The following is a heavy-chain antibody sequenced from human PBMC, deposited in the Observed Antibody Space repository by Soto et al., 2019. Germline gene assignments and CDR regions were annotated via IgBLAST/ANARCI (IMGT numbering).Heavy chain of an antibody. CDR2: IYYSGST. CDR1: GGSISSGGYY. Sequence: QVQLQESGPGLVKPSQTLSLTCTVSGGSISSGGYYWSWIRQHPGKGLEWIGYIYYSGSTYYNPSLKSRVTISVDTSKNQFSLKLSSVTAADTAVYYCATSLRMITFGGVIVIDAFDIWGQGTMVTVSS. D-gene: IGHD3-16*02. V-gene: IGHV4-31*03. CDR3: ATSLRMITFGGVIVIDAFDI. J-gene: IGHJ3*02.